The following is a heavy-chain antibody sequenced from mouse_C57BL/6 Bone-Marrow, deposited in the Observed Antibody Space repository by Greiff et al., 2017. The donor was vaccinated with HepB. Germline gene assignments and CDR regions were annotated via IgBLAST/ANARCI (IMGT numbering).Heavy chain of an antibody. J-gene: IGHJ3*01. CDR2: IDPSDSET. Sequence: VQLQQPGAELVRPGSSVKLSCKASGYTFTSYWMHWVKQRPTQGLEWIGNIDPSDSETHYNQKFKDKATLTVDKSSSTAYMQLSSLTSEDSAVYYCARGISTMVTGSWFAYWGQGTLVTVSA. V-gene: IGHV1-52*01. D-gene: IGHD2-2*01. CDR3: ARGISTMVTGSWFAY. CDR1: GYTFTSYW.